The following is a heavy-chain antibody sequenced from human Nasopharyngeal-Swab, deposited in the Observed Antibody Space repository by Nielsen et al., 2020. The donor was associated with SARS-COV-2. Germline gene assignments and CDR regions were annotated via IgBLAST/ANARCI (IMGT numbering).Heavy chain of an antibody. J-gene: IGHJ3*02. Sequence: SETLSLTCTVSGGSISSYYWSWIRQPPGKGLEWIGYIYYSGSTNYSPSLKSRVTISVDTSKNQFSLKLSSVTAADTAVYYCARTGDLDIVVVPAALWAFDIWGQGTMVTVSS. CDR3: ARTGDLDIVVVPAALWAFDI. D-gene: IGHD2-2*03. CDR1: GGSISSYY. V-gene: IGHV4-59*01. CDR2: IYYSGST.